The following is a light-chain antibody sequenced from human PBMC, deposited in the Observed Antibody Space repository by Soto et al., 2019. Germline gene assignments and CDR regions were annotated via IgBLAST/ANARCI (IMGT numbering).Light chain of an antibody. CDR1: SSNIGAGYD. J-gene: IGLJ1*01. Sequence: QCVLTQPPSVSGAPLQRVTISCTGSSSNIGAGYDVHWYQQLPGTAPKLLIYGNSNRPSGVPDRFSGSKSGTSASLAITELQAEDEADYYCQYYDSSLSGYVFGTGTKV. CDR2: GNS. CDR3: QYYDSSLSGYV. V-gene: IGLV1-40*01.